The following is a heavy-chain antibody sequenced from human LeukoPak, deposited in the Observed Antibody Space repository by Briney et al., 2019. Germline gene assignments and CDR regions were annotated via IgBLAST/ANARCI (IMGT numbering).Heavy chain of an antibody. CDR3: ARDYSSGWYSLYYYGMDV. CDR1: GYTFTSYA. Sequence: GASVKVSCKASGYTFTSYAMNWVRQAPGQGLEWMGWINTNTGNPTYAQGFTGRFVFSLDTSASTAYLQISSLKAEDTAVYYCARDYSSGWYSLYYYGMDVWGQGTTVTVSS. CDR2: INTNTGNP. D-gene: IGHD6-19*01. V-gene: IGHV7-4-1*02. J-gene: IGHJ6*02.